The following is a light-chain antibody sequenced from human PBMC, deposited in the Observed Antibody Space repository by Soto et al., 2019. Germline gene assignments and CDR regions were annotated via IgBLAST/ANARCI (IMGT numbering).Light chain of an antibody. V-gene: IGLV1-44*01. CDR2: SNY. J-gene: IGLJ1*01. CDR3: AAWDDSLNGHYV. Sequence: QSALTQPPSASGTPGHRVTISCSGSSSNIGSNTVNWYQHLPGTAPKLLIYSNYQRPSGVPDRFSGSKSGTSASLVISGLQSEDEADYYCAAWDDSLNGHYVFGTGTKVTVL. CDR1: SSNIGSNT.